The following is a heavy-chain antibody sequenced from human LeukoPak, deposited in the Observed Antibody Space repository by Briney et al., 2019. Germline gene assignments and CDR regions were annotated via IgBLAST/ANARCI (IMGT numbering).Heavy chain of an antibody. CDR1: GFTFSDYY. Sequence: GGSLRLSCAASGFTFSDYYMSWIRQAPGKGLEWVSYISSSGSTIYYADSVKGRFTISRDNAKNSLYLQMNSLRAEDTAVYYCARDPAAMDWYFDLWGRGTLVTVSS. CDR3: ARDPAAMDWYFDL. J-gene: IGHJ2*01. CDR2: ISSSGSTI. D-gene: IGHD2-2*01. V-gene: IGHV3-11*04.